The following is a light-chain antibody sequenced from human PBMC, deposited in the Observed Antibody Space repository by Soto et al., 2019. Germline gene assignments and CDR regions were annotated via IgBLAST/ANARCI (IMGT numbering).Light chain of an antibody. CDR3: QQYNSWPET. CDR2: DAS. CDR1: QTFGSTY. Sequence: ESVLTRSQGTLSLSPGERVTLSCRASQTFGSTYLAWYQQKPGQSPRLLIYDASSRATGIPDRFSGSGSGTDFTLTISSLQSEDFAVYYCQQYNSWPETFGQGTKVDI. V-gene: IGKV3-20*01. J-gene: IGKJ1*01.